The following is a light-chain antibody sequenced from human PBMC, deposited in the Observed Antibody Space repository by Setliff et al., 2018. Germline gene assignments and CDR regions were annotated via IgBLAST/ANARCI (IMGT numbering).Light chain of an antibody. CDR3: AAWDDSMNGDV. J-gene: IGLJ1*01. CDR1: RSNNESNF. Sequence: QSVLRKPNEVNGTPGQRGTISCSGSRSNNESNFVYWYQQFPGTAPKLLIFTTDPRPSGVPDRFSGSKSGTSPSLAISGLQSEDEADYYCAAWDDSMNGDVFGTGTKGTVL. V-gene: IGLV1-44*01. CDR2: TTD.